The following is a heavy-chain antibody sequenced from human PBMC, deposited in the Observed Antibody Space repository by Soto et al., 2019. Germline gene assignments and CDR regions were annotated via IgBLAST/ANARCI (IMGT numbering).Heavy chain of an antibody. V-gene: IGHV3-23*01. Sequence: PGGSLRLSCVASGFTFSSYAMSWVRQAPGRGLECVSSIDGSGAGTYYSDSVRGRFTISRDNAKNSLYLQMNSLRAEDTSVYYCARDLWFGELFGWFDPWGQGTLVTVSS. CDR3: ARDLWFGELFGWFDP. J-gene: IGHJ5*02. CDR2: IDGSGAGT. CDR1: GFTFSSYA. D-gene: IGHD3-10*01.